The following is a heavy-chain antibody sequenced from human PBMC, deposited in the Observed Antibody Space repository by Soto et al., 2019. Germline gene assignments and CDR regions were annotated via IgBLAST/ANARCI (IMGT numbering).Heavy chain of an antibody. CDR2: ISGSGDST. CDR3: AMDRGAVAVFLDY. D-gene: IGHD6-19*01. J-gene: IGHJ4*02. CDR1: GFTFSSYA. Sequence: EVHLLESGGGLVQPGGSLRLSCAASGFTFSSYAMNWVRQAPGKGLEWVSGISGSGDSTYYVDSVKGRFTISRDNSKNTLYLQMNSMRTEDTAVYYCAMDRGAVAVFLDYWGQGTLVTVSS. V-gene: IGHV3-23*01.